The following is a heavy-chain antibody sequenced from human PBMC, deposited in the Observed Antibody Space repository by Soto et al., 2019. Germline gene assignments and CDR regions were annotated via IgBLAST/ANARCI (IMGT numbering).Heavy chain of an antibody. Sequence: SVKVSCKASGGTFSSYAISWVRQAPGQGLEWMGGIIPIFGTANYAQKFQGRVTITADKSTSTAYMELSSLRSEDTAVYYCARGSRYGGNSNYFDYWGQGTLVTVS. J-gene: IGHJ4*02. CDR3: ARGSRYGGNSNYFDY. CDR1: GGTFSSYA. D-gene: IGHD4-17*01. CDR2: IIPIFGTA. V-gene: IGHV1-69*06.